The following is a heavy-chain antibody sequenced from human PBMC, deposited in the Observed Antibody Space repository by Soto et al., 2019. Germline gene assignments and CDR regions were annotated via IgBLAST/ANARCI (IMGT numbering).Heavy chain of an antibody. CDR2: ISSSSSTI. J-gene: IGHJ5*02. CDR3: ARVQSIAAALRA. Sequence: EVQLVESGGGLVQPGGSLRLSCAASGFTFSSYSMNWVRQAPGKGLEWVSYISSSSSTIYYADSVKGRFTISRDNAKNSLHLQMNSLRDEDTAVYYCARVQSIAAALRAWGQGTLVTVSS. D-gene: IGHD6-13*01. V-gene: IGHV3-48*02. CDR1: GFTFSSYS.